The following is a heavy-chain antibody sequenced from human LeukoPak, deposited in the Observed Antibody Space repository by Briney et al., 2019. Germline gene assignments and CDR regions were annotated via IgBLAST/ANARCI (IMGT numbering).Heavy chain of an antibody. V-gene: IGHV1-69*06. J-gene: IGHJ4*02. Sequence: SVKVSRKASGGTFSSYAISWVRQAPGQGLEWMGGIIPIFGTANYAQKFQGRVTITADKSTSTAYMELSSLRSEGTAVYYCASGHEGYQLLLFDNWGQGTLVTVSS. CDR2: IIPIFGTA. CDR3: ASGHEGYQLLLFDN. D-gene: IGHD2-2*01. CDR1: GGTFSSYA.